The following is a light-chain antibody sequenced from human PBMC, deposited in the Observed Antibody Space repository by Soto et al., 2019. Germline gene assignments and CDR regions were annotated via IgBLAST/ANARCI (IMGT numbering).Light chain of an antibody. V-gene: IGKV3-20*01. Sequence: EIVLTQSPGTLSFSPGERATLSCRASQSVRSSFLAWYQQKPGQAPRLLIFDAFSRATGIPDRFSSSESWTDSTLTISRLEPEDCAVYYCQQYGSSPKTFGQGTKVEIK. J-gene: IGKJ1*01. CDR3: QQYGSSPKT. CDR2: DAF. CDR1: QSVRSSF.